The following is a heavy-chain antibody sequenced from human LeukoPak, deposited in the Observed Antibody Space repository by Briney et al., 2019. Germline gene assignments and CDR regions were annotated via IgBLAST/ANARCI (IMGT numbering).Heavy chain of an antibody. D-gene: IGHD3-16*01. V-gene: IGHV1-2*02. Sequence: ASVKVSCKASGGTFSSYAINWVRQAPGQGLEWMGWINPNSGGTNYAQKFQGRVTMTRDTSISTAYMELSRLRSDDTAVYYCAREGGDYWGQGTLVTVSS. CDR1: GGTFSSYA. J-gene: IGHJ4*02. CDR3: AREGGDY. CDR2: INPNSGGT.